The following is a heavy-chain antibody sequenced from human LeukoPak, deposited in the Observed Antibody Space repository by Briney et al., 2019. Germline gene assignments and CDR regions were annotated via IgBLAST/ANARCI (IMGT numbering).Heavy chain of an antibody. V-gene: IGHV3-30*03. CDR1: GFTFRSYG. Sequence: GGSLRLSCAASGFTFRSYGMHWVRQAPGKGLEWVAVISYDGSNIFYADSVKGRFTISRGNSKNSLYLQMNSLRAEDTALYYCATLAVRGAPRHGMDVWGQGTTVTVSS. CDR3: ATLAVRGAPRHGMDV. CDR2: ISYDGSNI. D-gene: IGHD3-10*01. J-gene: IGHJ6*02.